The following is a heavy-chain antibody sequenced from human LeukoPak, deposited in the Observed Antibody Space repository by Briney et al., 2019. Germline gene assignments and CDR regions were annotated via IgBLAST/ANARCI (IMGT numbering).Heavy chain of an antibody. V-gene: IGHV3-23*01. J-gene: IGHJ4*01. CDR1: GFTFSNYA. CDR2: ISGSGGST. D-gene: IGHD2-2*01. CDR3: AKGSHCSSTSCYFDY. Sequence: GGSLRLSCAASGFTFSNYAMNWVRQAPGKGLEWVSTISGSGGSTFYADSVKGRFTISRDTSKNTLYLQMNSLRAEDTAVYYCAKGSHCSSTSCYFDYWGQGTLVTVSS.